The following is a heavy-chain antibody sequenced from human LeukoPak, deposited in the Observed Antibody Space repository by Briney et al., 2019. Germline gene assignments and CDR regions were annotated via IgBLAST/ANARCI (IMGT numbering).Heavy chain of an antibody. CDR3: AANSWNDYGDYERAFDI. CDR1: GFTFSSYA. J-gene: IGHJ3*02. Sequence: GGSLRLSCAASGFTFSSYAMSWVRQAPGKGLEWVSAISGSGGSTYYADSVKGRFTISRDNSKNTLYLQMNSLRAEDTAVYYCAANSWNDYGDYERAFDIWGQGTMVTVSS. CDR2: ISGSGGST. V-gene: IGHV3-23*01. D-gene: IGHD4-17*01.